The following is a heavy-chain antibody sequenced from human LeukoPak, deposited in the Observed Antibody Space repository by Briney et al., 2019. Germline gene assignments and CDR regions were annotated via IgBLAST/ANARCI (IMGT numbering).Heavy chain of an antibody. D-gene: IGHD1-26*01. CDR2: INHSGST. J-gene: IGHJ4*02. CDR1: GGSFSGYY. CDR3: ARGVGATLGYFDY. V-gene: IGHV4-34*01. Sequence: KPSETLSLTCAVYGGSFSGYYWSWIRQPPGKGLEWIGEINHSGSTNYNPSLKSRVTISVDTSKNQFSLQLNSVTPEDTAVYYCARGVGATLGYFDYWGQGTLVTVSS.